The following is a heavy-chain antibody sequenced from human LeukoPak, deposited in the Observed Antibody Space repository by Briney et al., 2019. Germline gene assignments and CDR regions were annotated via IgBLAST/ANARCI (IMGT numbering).Heavy chain of an antibody. CDR2: ISYDGTKK. Sequence: GRSLRLSCAASGFTFSSYAMHWVRQAPGKGLEWVVVISYDGTKKYYADSVKGRSTISRDNSENTVYLQMNSLRAEDTAVYYCVRGQEMAQPRDIDYWGQGALVTVSS. CDR3: VRGQEMAQPRDIDY. J-gene: IGHJ4*02. CDR1: GFTFSSYA. D-gene: IGHD5-24*01. V-gene: IGHV3-30-3*01.